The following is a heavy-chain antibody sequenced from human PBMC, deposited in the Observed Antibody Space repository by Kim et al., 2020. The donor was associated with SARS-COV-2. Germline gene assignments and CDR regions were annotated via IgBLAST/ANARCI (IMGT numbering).Heavy chain of an antibody. Sequence: GGSLRLSCAASGFTLSDYFMDWVRQVPGKGLEWIGRSRHRPRNYTTVYAASVQGRFTVSRDDSTTSLHLLMTSLGTEGTAVYYCVRGHKLIALWGQGTLVSAS. CDR3: VRGHKLIAL. V-gene: IGHV3-72*01. CDR1: GFTLSDYF. CDR2: SRHRPRNYTT. D-gene: IGHD2-21*01. J-gene: IGHJ1*01.